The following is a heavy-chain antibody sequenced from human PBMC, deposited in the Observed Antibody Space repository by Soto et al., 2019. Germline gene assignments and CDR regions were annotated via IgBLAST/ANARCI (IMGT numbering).Heavy chain of an antibody. CDR3: ARSFYGSGSYPDY. Sequence: QLQLQESGPGLVKPSETLSLTCTVSGGSISNSNYYWGWIRQPPGKGLEWIGNIYYSGSTYYNPSLNSRVSISVATSKNQFSLKLSSVTAADTAVYYCARSFYGSGSYPDYWGQETLVTVSS. D-gene: IGHD3-10*01. V-gene: IGHV4-39*01. CDR1: GGSISNSNYY. J-gene: IGHJ4*02. CDR2: IYYSGST.